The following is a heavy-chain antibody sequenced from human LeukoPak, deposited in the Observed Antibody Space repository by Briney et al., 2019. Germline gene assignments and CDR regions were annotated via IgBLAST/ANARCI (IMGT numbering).Heavy chain of an antibody. J-gene: IGHJ6*02. D-gene: IGHD3-10*01. CDR1: GLRFDDYA. V-gene: IGHV3-9*01. CDR2: IYWRSDGK. CDR3: ARDLLPGGADV. Sequence: GGSLRLSCAASGLRFDDYAMHWVRQAPGKGLEWVSGIYWRSDGKGYADSVKGRFTISKDKAKNFLYLQMNSLRAEDTALYYCARDLLPGGADVWGQGTAVIVSS.